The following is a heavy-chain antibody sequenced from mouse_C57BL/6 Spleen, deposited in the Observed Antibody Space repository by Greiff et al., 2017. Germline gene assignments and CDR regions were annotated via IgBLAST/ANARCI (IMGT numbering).Heavy chain of an antibody. D-gene: IGHD1-1*01. CDR1: GYTFTSYW. CDR3: AREGYYGSRGYFDV. Sequence: QVQLQQPGAELVRPGSSVKLSCKASGYTFTSYWMHWVKQRPIQGLEWIGNIDPSDSGTHYNQKFKDKATLTVDKSSSTAYMQLSSLTSEDSAVYYCAREGYYGSRGYFDVWGTGTTVTVSS. J-gene: IGHJ1*03. CDR2: IDPSDSGT. V-gene: IGHV1-52*01.